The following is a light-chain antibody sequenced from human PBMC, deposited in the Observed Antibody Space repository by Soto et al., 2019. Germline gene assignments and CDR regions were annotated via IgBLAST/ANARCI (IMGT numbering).Light chain of an antibody. CDR1: TSDVGGYEY. J-gene: IGLJ2*01. CDR3: YSYADGQTLA. V-gene: IGLV2-11*01. Sequence: QSALTQPRSVSGSHGQSVTISCTGTTSDVGGYEYVSWYQQYPGKAPKLLIYHVVQRPSGVPDRFSGSKSGTTASLIISGLQAEDEADYFCYSYADGQTLAFGGGTKLTVL. CDR2: HVV.